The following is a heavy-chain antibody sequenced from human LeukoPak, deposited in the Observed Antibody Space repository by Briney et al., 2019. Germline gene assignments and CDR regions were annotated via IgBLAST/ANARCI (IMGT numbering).Heavy chain of an antibody. V-gene: IGHV1-2*02. D-gene: IGHD1-26*01. CDR1: GYSFSAYY. CDR3: ALSVGATMGFDY. Sequence: ASVTVSCKASGYSFSAYYMHWVRQAPGQGLEWMGCIVPNSGGTDYAQKFQGRVTMTRDTSISTAYMELSRLRSDDTAVFYCALSVGATMGFDYWGQGTLVTVSS. J-gene: IGHJ4*02. CDR2: IVPNSGGT.